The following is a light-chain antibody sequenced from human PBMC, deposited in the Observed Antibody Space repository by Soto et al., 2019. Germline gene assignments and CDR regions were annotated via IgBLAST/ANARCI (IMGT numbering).Light chain of an antibody. CDR2: GAS. Sequence: EIVMTHSPATLSVSPGERATLSCRASQSVSSNLAWYQQKPGQAPRLLIYGASTRATGIPAMFSGSGSGTEFTLTISSLQSEDFAVYYCQQYNNWPPLTFGGGTKVDIK. CDR3: QQYNNWPPLT. J-gene: IGKJ4*01. V-gene: IGKV3-15*01. CDR1: QSVSSN.